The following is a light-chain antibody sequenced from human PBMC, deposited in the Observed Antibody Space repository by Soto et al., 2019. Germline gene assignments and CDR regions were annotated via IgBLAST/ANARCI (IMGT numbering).Light chain of an antibody. CDR3: QQYGNSPYT. CDR2: DAS. CDR1: QSVSSY. Sequence: EIVLTQSPATLSLSPGERATLSCRASQSVSSYLAWYQQKPGQAPRLLIYDASNRATGIPDRFSGSGSGTDFTLTISRLEPEDFAVFHCQQYGNSPYTFGQGTKLEI. V-gene: IGKV3-20*01. J-gene: IGKJ2*01.